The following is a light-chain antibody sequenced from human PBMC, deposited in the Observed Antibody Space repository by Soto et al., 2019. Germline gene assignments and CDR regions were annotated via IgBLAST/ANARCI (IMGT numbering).Light chain of an antibody. Sequence: ETMMTQSPATLSVSPGERATLSCRASQSVSSNLAWYQQKPGQAPRLLIYEASTRATGIPARFSGSGSGTEFTLTISGLQSADFAVYYCQQYNNWPPGTFGPGTKVDIK. CDR1: QSVSSN. V-gene: IGKV3-15*01. CDR2: EAS. CDR3: QQYNNWPPGT. J-gene: IGKJ3*01.